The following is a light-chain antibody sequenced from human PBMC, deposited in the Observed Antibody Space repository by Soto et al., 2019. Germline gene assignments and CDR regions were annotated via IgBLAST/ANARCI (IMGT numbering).Light chain of an antibody. J-gene: IGKJ1*01. CDR2: DAS. V-gene: IGKV3-11*01. CDR3: QQRSNWAPT. CDR1: QSVDAY. Sequence: EIVLTQSPATLSLSPGERATLSCRASQSVDAYLDWSQQRPGQAPRLLIFDASNRATGIPTRFSGSGSGTDFTLTISSLEPEDFAVYYCQQRSNWAPTFGEGTKVEIK.